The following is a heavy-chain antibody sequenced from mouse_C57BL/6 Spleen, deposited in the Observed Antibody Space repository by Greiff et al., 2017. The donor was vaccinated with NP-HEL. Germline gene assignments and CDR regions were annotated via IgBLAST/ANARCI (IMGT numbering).Heavy chain of an antibody. D-gene: IGHD1-1*01. CDR3: ARGGITTVVATRYFDV. CDR2: IYPGAGDT. Sequence: QVQLQQSGAELVKPGASVKISCKASGYAFSSYWMNWVKQRPGKGPEWIGQIYPGAGDTTYNGKFKGKATLTADKSSSTAYMQLSSLTSEDSAVYFCARGGITTVVATRYFDVWGTGTTVTVAS. CDR1: GYAFSSYW. V-gene: IGHV1-80*01. J-gene: IGHJ1*03.